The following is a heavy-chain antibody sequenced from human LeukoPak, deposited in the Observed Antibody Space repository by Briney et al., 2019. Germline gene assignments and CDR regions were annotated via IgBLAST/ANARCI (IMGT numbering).Heavy chain of an antibody. V-gene: IGHV3-21*01. CDR2: INSETSST. J-gene: IGHJ4*02. CDR3: ARGDCNGANCLLPDFFDY. CDR1: GFTFSSYD. D-gene: IGHD4/OR15-4a*01. Sequence: PGGSLRLSCAASGFTFSSYDMIWVRQAPGQGLEWVSTINSETSSTFYADSVKGRFTISRDNGKNSLYLQMNSLRAEDTAVYHSARGDCNGANCLLPDFFDYWGQGALVTVSS.